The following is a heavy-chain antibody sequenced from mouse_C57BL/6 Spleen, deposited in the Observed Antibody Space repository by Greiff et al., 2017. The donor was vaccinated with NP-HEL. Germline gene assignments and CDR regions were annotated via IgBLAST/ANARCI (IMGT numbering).Heavy chain of an antibody. CDR1: GFSLTSYG. J-gene: IGHJ2*01. Sequence: QVQLKESGPGLVQPSQSLSITCTVSGFSLTSYGVHWVRQSPGKGLEWLGVIWSGGSTDYNAAFISRLSISKDNSKSQVFFKMNSLQADDTAIYYCAREEGILFDYWGQGTTLTVSS. CDR2: IWSGGST. V-gene: IGHV2-2*01. CDR3: AREEGILFDY.